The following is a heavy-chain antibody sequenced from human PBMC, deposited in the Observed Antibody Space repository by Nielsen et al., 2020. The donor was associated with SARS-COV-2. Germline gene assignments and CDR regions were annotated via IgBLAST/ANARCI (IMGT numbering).Heavy chain of an antibody. CDR2: INHSGST. CDR3: ARHGSGWYLGYFYHYMDV. CDR1: GGSFSGYY. D-gene: IGHD6-19*01. Sequence: SETLSLTCAVYGGSFSGYYWSWIRQPPGKGLEWIGEINHSGSTNYNPSLKSRVPIAVDTSKNQLSLKLSSVTAADTAVYYCARHGSGWYLGYFYHYMDVWGKGTTVSVSS. J-gene: IGHJ6*03. V-gene: IGHV4-34*01.